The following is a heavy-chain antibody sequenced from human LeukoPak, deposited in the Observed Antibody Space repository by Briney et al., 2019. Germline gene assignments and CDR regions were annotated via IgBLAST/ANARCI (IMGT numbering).Heavy chain of an antibody. CDR2: ISWNSGSI. J-gene: IGHJ4*02. CDR3: AKSGLNRFDY. CDR1: GFTFDDYA. V-gene: IGHV3-9*01. Sequence: GGSLRRSCAASGFTFDDYASHWVRQAPGKGLEWVSGISWNSGSIGYADSVKGRFTISRDNAQNSLYLQMNSLRAEDTAVYYCAKSGLNRFDYWGQGTLVTVSS. D-gene: IGHD2-15*01.